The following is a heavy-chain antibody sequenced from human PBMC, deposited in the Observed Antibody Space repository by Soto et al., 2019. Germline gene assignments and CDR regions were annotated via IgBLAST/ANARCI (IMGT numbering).Heavy chain of an antibody. CDR3: GRVRTGTNAQKLYYFDY. CDR2: IYYSGST. V-gene: IGHV4-59*01. D-gene: IGHD1-1*01. Sequence: SETLSLTCTVSGGSISSYYWSWIRQPPGKGLEWIGYIYYSGSTNYNPSLKSRVTISVDTSKNQFSLKLSSVTAADTAVYYCGRVRTGTNAQKLYYFDYWGQGTLVTVSS. J-gene: IGHJ4*02. CDR1: GGSISSYY.